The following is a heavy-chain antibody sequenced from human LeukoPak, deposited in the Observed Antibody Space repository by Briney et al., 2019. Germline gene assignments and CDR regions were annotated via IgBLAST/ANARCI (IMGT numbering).Heavy chain of an antibody. Sequence: SETLSLTCTVSGGSISSYYWSWIRQPPGEGLEWIGYIYYSGSTNYNPSFKSRVTISVDTSKNQFSLKVSSVTAADTAVYYCARRTGYYDGFDYWGQGTLVTVSS. J-gene: IGHJ4*02. CDR3: ARRTGYYDGFDY. V-gene: IGHV4-59*01. CDR1: GGSISSYY. CDR2: IYYSGST. D-gene: IGHD3/OR15-3a*01.